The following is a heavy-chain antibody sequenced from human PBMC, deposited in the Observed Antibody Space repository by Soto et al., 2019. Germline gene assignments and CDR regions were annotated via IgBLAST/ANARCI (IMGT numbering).Heavy chain of an antibody. V-gene: IGHV3-48*03. Sequence: EVQLVESGGGLLQPGGSLRLSCAASGFTFSSYEMNWVRQAPGKGLEWVSYISSSGSTIYYADSVKGRFTISRDNAKNSLYLQMNSLRAEDTAVYYCARENGSPGYYYDGMDVWGQGTTVTVSS. CDR2: ISSSGSTI. CDR1: GFTFSSYE. D-gene: IGHD1-26*01. CDR3: ARENGSPGYYYDGMDV. J-gene: IGHJ6*02.